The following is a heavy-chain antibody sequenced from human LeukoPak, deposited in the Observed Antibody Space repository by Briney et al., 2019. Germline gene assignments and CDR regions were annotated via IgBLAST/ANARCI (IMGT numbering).Heavy chain of an antibody. V-gene: IGHV1-18*01. J-gene: IGHJ4*02. CDR2: ISAYNGNT. Sequence: ASVKVSCKASGYTFTSYGLGWVGQAPGQGLEWMGWISAYNGNTNYAQKLQGRVTMTTDTSTSTAYMELRSLRSDDTAVYYCARDVLEYGDTRSRNDYWGQGTLVTVSS. CDR1: GYTFTSYG. D-gene: IGHD4-17*01. CDR3: ARDVLEYGDTRSRNDY.